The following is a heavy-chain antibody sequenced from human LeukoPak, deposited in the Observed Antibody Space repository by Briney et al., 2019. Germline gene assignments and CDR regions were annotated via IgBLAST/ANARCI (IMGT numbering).Heavy chain of an antibody. CDR2: IYPGDSDT. CDR3: ARHTTPVYVGGVDI. D-gene: IGHD1-26*01. J-gene: IGHJ4*02. V-gene: IGHV5-51*01. Sequence: GESLKISCRASGYNFPNYWIVWVRQMPTKGLELMGIIYPGDSDTRYSPSYQGQVTISADKSISTAYLQWSSLKGSDTAMYYCARHTTPVYVGGVDIWGQGTLVTVSS. CDR1: GYNFPNYW.